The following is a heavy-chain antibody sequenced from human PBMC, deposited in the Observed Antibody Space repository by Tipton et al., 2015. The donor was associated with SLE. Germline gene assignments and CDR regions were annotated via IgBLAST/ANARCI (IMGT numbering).Heavy chain of an antibody. CDR3: ARDFTYSSSSGDPFDI. J-gene: IGHJ3*02. Sequence: TLSLTCTVSGGSISSSSYYWGWIRQPPGKGLEWIGDIYYSGSTNYNPSLKSRVTISVDTSKNQFSLKLSSVTAADTAVYYCARDFTYSSSSGDPFDIWGQGTMVTVSS. D-gene: IGHD6-6*01. V-gene: IGHV4-39*07. CDR1: GGSISSSSYY. CDR2: IYYSGST.